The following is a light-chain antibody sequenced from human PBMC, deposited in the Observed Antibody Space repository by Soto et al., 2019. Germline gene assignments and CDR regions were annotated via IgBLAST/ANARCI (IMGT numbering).Light chain of an antibody. V-gene: IGKV1-33*01. CDR2: DAS. CDR3: QQYDNLPPTWT. CDR1: QDIATY. Sequence: DIQMTQSPSSLSASVGNRVTITCQASQDIATYLNWYQQKPGKAPNLLIYDASNLATGVPSRFSGGGSGTHFTFTISNLQPEYIATYYCQQYDNLPPTWTFGQGTRVEIE. J-gene: IGKJ1*01.